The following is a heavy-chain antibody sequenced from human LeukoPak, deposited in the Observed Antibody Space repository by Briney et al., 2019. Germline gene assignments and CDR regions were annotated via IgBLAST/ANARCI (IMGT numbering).Heavy chain of an antibody. CDR2: ISGSGGST. V-gene: IGHV3-23*01. J-gene: IGHJ4*02. D-gene: IGHD3-10*01. CDR3: AKDRWFGEYNFDY. CDR1: GLTFSSYA. Sequence: PGGSLRLSCAASGLTFSSYAMSWVRQAPGKGLEWVSDISGSGGSTYYADSVKGRFTISRDNSKNTLYLQMNSLRAEDTAVYYCAKDRWFGEYNFDYWGQGTLVTVSS.